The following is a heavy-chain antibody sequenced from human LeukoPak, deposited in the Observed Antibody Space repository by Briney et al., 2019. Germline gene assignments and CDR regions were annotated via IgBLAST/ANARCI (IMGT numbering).Heavy chain of an antibody. D-gene: IGHD1-7*01. J-gene: IGHJ4*02. V-gene: IGHV3-48*03. CDR3: ARGHGWNSEY. CDR2: ISSSGSTI. Sequence: GGSLRLSCAASGFTFSSYEMNWVRQAPGKELEWVSYISSSGSTIYYADSVKGRFTISRDNAKNSLYLQMNSLRAEDTAVYYCARGHGWNSEYWGQGTLVTVSS. CDR1: GFTFSSYE.